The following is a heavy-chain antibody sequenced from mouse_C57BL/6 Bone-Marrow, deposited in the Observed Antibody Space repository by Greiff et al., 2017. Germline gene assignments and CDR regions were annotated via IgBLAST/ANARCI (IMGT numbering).Heavy chain of an antibody. J-gene: IGHJ2*01. CDR2: ISYNGSN. Sequence: EVKVEESGPGLVKPSQSLSLTCSVTGYSITSGYYWDWIRQFPGNKLECMGYISYNGSNNYNPSLKNRISITRDTSKNQFFLKLNSVTTEDTATYSWAREGPPPGGYFDYWGQGTTLTVSS. V-gene: IGHV3-6*01. CDR3: AREGPPPGGYFDY. CDR1: GYSITSGYY. D-gene: IGHD6-1*01.